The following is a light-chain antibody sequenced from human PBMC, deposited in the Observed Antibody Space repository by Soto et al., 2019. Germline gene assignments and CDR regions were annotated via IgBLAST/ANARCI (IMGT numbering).Light chain of an antibody. CDR1: QSVSSSY. J-gene: IGKJ2*01. Sequence: EIVLTQSPGTLSLSPGERATLSCRASQSVSSSYLAWCQQKPGQAPRLLIYGASSRATGIPDRFSGSGSGTDFTLTISRLEPEDFAVYYCQQYGSSPMYTCGQGTKLEIK. CDR3: QQYGSSPMYT. V-gene: IGKV3-20*01. CDR2: GAS.